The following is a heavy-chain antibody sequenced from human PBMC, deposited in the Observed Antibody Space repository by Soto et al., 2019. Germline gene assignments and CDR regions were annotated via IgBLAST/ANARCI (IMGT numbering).Heavy chain of an antibody. CDR1: GFTFDDHA. CDR2: ISWNSGYI. J-gene: IGHJ4*02. CDR3: GKERRGSGWFVCDY. D-gene: IGHD6-19*01. V-gene: IGHV3-9*01. Sequence: EVQLVESGGGLVQPGRSLRLSCIASGFTFDDHAMHWVRQAPGKGLEWVSGISWNSGYIGYADSVKGRFTISRDNAKNSVHLQMNSLRAEDTAVYYCGKERRGSGWFVCDYWGQGELVTVSS.